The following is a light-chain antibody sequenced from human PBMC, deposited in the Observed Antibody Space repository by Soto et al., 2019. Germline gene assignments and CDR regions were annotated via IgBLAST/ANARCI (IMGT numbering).Light chain of an antibody. CDR2: SDN. CDR1: SSNIGTNT. V-gene: IGLV1-44*01. Sequence: QTVVTQPPSASGTPGQRVTISCSGSSSNIGTNTVIWYQQLPGAAPKLLIYSDNQRPSGVPDRFSGSKSGTSASLAISGLQSEDEADYYCAAWDDSLVVFGGGTQLTVL. J-gene: IGLJ2*01. CDR3: AAWDDSLVV.